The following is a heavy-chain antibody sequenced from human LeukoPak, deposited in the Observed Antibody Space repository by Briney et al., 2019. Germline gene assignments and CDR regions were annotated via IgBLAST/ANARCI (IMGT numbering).Heavy chain of an antibody. J-gene: IGHJ6*02. CDR2: IYTSGST. Sequence: SETLSLTCTVSGGSISSYYWSWIRQPAGKGLEWIGRIYTSGSTNYNPYLKSRVTMSVDTSKNQFSLKLSSVTAADTAVYYCARDAPSGRIYYYGMDVWGQGTTVTVSS. V-gene: IGHV4-4*07. CDR3: ARDAPSGRIYYYGMDV. CDR1: GGSISSYY. D-gene: IGHD6-19*01.